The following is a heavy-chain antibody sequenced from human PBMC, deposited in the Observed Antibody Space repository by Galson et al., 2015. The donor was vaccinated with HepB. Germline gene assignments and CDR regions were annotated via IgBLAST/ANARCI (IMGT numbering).Heavy chain of an antibody. J-gene: IGHJ6*03. CDR2: IIPIFGTA. Sequence: SVKVSCKASGGTFSSYAISWVRQAPGQGLEWMGGIIPIFGTANYAQKFQGRVTITADESTSTAYMELSSLRSEDTAVYYCARGRGPAATPVAHYYYYYMDVWGKGTTVTVSS. D-gene: IGHD2-2*01. CDR3: ARGRGPAATPVAHYYYYYMDV. CDR1: GGTFSSYA. V-gene: IGHV1-69*13.